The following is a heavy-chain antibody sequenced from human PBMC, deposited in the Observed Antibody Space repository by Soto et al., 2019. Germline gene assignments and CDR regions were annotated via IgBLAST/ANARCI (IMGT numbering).Heavy chain of an antibody. Sequence: VQLVQSEAEVKKPGASVKVSCKASGYTLSSYGIHWVRQPPGQRLEWLGWINGCNGDTMYAQKCQDRVTMTRGTSANTADMEVSSLASKDTAVYYCARGRSLFRAGDTSVNFFDSWGQGTLVTVSS. V-gene: IGHV1-3*01. J-gene: IGHJ4*02. CDR2: INGCNGDT. CDR3: ARGRSLFRAGDTSVNFFDS. CDR1: GYTLSSYG. D-gene: IGHD1-26*01.